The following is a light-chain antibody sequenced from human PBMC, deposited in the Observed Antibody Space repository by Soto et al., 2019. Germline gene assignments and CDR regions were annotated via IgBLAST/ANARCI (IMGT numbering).Light chain of an antibody. Sequence: QSALTQPASVSGSPGQSITISCTGTSSDVGGYNYVSWYQQHPGTAPKLMLYEVSHRPSGVSNRFSGSKSGNTASLTISGLQAEDEADYYCNSYTINSTLVFGGGTKLTVL. V-gene: IGLV2-14*01. CDR2: EVS. CDR1: SSDVGGYNY. J-gene: IGLJ2*01. CDR3: NSYTINSTLV.